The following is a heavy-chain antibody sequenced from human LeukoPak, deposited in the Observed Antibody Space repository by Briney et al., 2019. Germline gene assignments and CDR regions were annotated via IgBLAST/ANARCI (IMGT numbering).Heavy chain of an antibody. Sequence: GGSLRLSCAGSGFTFSSYAMSWVRQAPGKGLEWVSTITGSGDSTYYADSVKGRFTISRDNSKNTLYLQVNSLRAEDTAVYYCAKDRDYDFWSAYYYWGQGTLVTVSS. CDR3: AKDRDYDFWSAYYY. CDR2: ITGSGDST. V-gene: IGHV3-23*01. D-gene: IGHD3-3*01. J-gene: IGHJ4*02. CDR1: GFTFSSYA.